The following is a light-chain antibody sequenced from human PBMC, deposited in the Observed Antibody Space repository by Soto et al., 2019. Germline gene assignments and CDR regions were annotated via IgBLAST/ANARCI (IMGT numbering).Light chain of an antibody. Sequence: QSVLTQPRSVSGSPAQSVTISCTGTSSDVGGYDYVSWYQQHPGKVPKLMIYDVNKRPSGVPDRFSGSKSGNTASLTISGLQAEDEADYYCCSFAGTYSFVFGSGTKVTVL. CDR2: DVN. J-gene: IGLJ1*01. CDR1: SSDVGGYDY. V-gene: IGLV2-11*01. CDR3: CSFAGTYSFV.